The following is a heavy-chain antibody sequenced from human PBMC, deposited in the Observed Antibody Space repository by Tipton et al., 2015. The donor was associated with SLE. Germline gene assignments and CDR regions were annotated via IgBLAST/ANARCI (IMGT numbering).Heavy chain of an antibody. Sequence: TLSLTCTVSLYSIGSGFYWDWVRQPPGKGLEWVATMHHNGSTYYNPSLRSRVAVSMDTSRNRFSLRLKSVTAADTAVYYCATGHFDFWGQGSLVTVSS. CDR3: ATGHFDF. D-gene: IGHD1-1*01. CDR2: MHHNGST. J-gene: IGHJ5*01. V-gene: IGHV4-38-2*02. CDR1: LYSIGSGFY.